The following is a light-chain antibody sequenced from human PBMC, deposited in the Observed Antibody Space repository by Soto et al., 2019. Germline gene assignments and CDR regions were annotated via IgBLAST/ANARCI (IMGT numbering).Light chain of an antibody. CDR2: GAS. J-gene: IGKJ4*01. CDR1: QSVSSSY. V-gene: IGKV3-20*01. CDR3: HQYDSSPLT. Sequence: EIVLTQSPGTLSLSPGERATLSCRASQSVSSSYLAWYQQKPGQAPRLLIYGASSRDTGIPDRFSGSGSGTDFTLTISRLEPEDFAVYYCHQYDSSPLTFGGGTKVELQ.